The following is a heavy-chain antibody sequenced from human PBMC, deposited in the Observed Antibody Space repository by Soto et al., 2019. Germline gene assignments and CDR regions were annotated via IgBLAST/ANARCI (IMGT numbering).Heavy chain of an antibody. D-gene: IGHD2-8*01. J-gene: IGHJ3*01. CDR1: GFTFINHA. Sequence: EVHLLESGGGLVQPGGSLRLSCAASGFTFINHAMNWVRQTPGKGLEWVSVSSGSGGGTYYADSVKGRFTVSRDKSTNTLYLQMNSLRAEDTAVYYCARSPYADPDAFDFWGQGTMVTVSS. CDR2: SSGSGGGT. V-gene: IGHV3-23*01. CDR3: ARSPYADPDAFDF.